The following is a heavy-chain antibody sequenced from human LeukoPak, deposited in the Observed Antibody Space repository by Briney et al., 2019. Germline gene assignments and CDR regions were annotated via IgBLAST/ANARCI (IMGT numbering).Heavy chain of an antibody. CDR3: AKDGRDWNDAFDY. V-gene: IGHV3-23*01. D-gene: IGHD1-1*01. Sequence: PGGSLRLSCAASGFTFSSYAMSWVRQAPGRGLEWVSAISGSGGSTYYADSVKGRFTISRDNSKNTLYLQMNSLRAEDTAVYYCAKDGRDWNDAFDYWGQGTLVTVSS. CDR1: GFTFSSYA. J-gene: IGHJ4*02. CDR2: ISGSGGST.